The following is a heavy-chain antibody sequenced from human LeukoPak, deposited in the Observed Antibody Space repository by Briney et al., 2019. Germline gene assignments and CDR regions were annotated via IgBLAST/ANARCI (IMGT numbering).Heavy chain of an antibody. CDR1: GYTFTGYY. J-gene: IGHJ4*02. V-gene: IGHV1-2*02. CDR2: MNPKSGFT. CDR3: ARAPRYLDY. Sequence: GASVKVSCKASGYTFTGYYMHWVRQAPGQGLEGLGWMNPKSGFTNHAQKFQGRAAMTRETSISTAYMELSRLRSDDTAVYYCARAPRYLDYWGQGPLVTVSS.